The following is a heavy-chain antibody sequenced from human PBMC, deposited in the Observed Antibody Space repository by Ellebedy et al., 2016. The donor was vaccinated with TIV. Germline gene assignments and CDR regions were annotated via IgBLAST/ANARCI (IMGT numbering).Heavy chain of an antibody. V-gene: IGHV4-59*01. D-gene: IGHD1-26*01. J-gene: IGHJ4*02. CDR2: IYNSGST. CDR1: GGSISSYF. Sequence: MPSETLSLTCDVSGGSISSYFWSWIRQPPGKGLEWIGYIYNSGSTNYNPSLKSRVTISVDTSKNQFSLKLNSVTAADTAVYYCARDLRGTFWGQGTLVTVSS. CDR3: ARDLRGTF.